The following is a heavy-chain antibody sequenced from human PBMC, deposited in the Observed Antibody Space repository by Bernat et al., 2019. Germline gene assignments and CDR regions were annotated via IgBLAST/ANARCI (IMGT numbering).Heavy chain of an antibody. CDR2: IKHDGSDK. Sequence: LVESGGGLVQPGGSLRLSCAASGFTFSSYWMSWVRQAPGKGLEWVANIKHDGSDKYYVDSVKGRFTISRDNAKNSLYLQMNSLRAEDTAVYYCARLGGSSRWFIDYWGQGTLVTVSS. J-gene: IGHJ4*02. V-gene: IGHV3-7*03. CDR1: GFTFSSYW. CDR3: ARLGGSSRWFIDY. D-gene: IGHD6-13*01.